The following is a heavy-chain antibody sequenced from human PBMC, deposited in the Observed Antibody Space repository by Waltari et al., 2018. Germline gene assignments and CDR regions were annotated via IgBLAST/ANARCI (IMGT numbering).Heavy chain of an antibody. Sequence: QVQLQESGPGLVKPSQTLSLTCTVSGGSISSGSYYWSWIRQPAGKGLEWIGRIYTSGTTTTTPSLKSRVTISVDTSKNQFSLRLSSVTAADTAVYYCARGGWGNAFDIWGQGTMVTVSS. J-gene: IGHJ3*02. CDR2: IYTSGTT. CDR3: ARGGWGNAFDI. D-gene: IGHD2-8*02. V-gene: IGHV4-61*02. CDR1: GGSISSGSYY.